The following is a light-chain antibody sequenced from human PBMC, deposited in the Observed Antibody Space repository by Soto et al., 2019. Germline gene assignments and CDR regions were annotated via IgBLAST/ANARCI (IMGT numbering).Light chain of an antibody. V-gene: IGKV1-5*01. CDR2: DAS. Sequence: DIQMTQSPSTLSASVGDRVTITCRASQSISNRLAWYQQKPGKAPKVLIYDASSVESGVPSRFSGSGSATEFILTISSLQPDDFANYHWQHYGGVCTFGQGTKVEIK. CDR3: QHYGGVCT. CDR1: QSISNR. J-gene: IGKJ1*01.